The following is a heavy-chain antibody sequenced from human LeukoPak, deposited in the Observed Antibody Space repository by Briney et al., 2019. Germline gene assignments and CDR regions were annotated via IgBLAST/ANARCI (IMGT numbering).Heavy chain of an antibody. D-gene: IGHD4-17*01. CDR1: GGSISSSNW. CDR3: ATTTVGEYFQH. J-gene: IGHJ1*01. V-gene: IGHV4-4*02. Sequence: SETLSLTCAVSGGSISSSNWWSWVRQPPGKGLEWIGEIYHSVSTNYNPSLKSRVTISVDKSKNQFSLKLSSVTAADTAVYYCATTTVGEYFQHWGQGTLVTVSS. CDR2: IYHSVST.